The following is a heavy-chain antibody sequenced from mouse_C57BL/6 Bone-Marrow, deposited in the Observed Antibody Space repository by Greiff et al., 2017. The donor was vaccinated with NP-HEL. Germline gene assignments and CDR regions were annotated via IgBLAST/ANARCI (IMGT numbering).Heavy chain of an antibody. CDR1: GYAFSSSW. J-gene: IGHJ1*03. V-gene: IGHV1-82*01. CDR2: IYPGDGDT. D-gene: IGHD1-1*01. CDR3: ARYLITTVVYWYFDV. Sequence: QVQLQQSGPELVKPGASVKISCKASGYAFSSSWMNWVKQRPGKGLEWIGRIYPGDGDTNYNGKFKGKATLTADKSSSTAYMQLSSLTSEDSAVYFCARYLITTVVYWYFDVWGTGTTVTVSS.